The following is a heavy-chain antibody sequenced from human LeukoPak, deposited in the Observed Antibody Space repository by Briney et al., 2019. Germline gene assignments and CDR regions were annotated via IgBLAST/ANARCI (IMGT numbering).Heavy chain of an antibody. Sequence: GASVKVSCKASGYTFTSYGISWVRQAPGQGLEWMGWISAYNGNTNYAQKLQGRVTMTTDTSTSTAYMELRSLRSDDTAVYYCARDKKVRISSSWYDYYYGMGVWGQGTTVTVSS. V-gene: IGHV1-18*01. D-gene: IGHD6-13*01. CDR1: GYTFTSYG. CDR2: ISAYNGNT. CDR3: ARDKKVRISSSWYDYYYGMGV. J-gene: IGHJ6*02.